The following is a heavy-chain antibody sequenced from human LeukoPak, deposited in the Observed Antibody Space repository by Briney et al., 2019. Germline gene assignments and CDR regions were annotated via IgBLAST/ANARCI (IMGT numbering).Heavy chain of an antibody. CDR1: GYTFTGYY. V-gene: IGHV1-2*02. Sequence: WASVKVSCKASGYTFTGYYLHWVRQAPGQGPEWMGWINPNSGDTDYAQNFQGRVTMTRDTSISTAYLDLSRLRSDDTAVYYCARDMDTGPDLFDYWGQGTLVTVSS. D-gene: IGHD5-18*01. CDR3: ARDMDTGPDLFDY. CDR2: INPNSGDT. J-gene: IGHJ4*02.